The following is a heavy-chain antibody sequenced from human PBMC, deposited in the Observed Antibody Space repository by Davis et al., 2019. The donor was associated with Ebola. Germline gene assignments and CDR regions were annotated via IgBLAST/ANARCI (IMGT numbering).Heavy chain of an antibody. CDR1: GGTFSSYA. CDR2: INPSGGST. D-gene: IGHD2-2*01. CDR3: ARVYCSSTSCYYYYGMDV. Sequence: ASVKVSCKASGGTFSSYAISWVRQAPGQGLEWMGIINPSGGSTSYAQKFQGRVTMTRDTSTSTVYMELSSLRSEDTAVYYCARVYCSSTSCYYYYGMDVWGQGTTVTVSS. V-gene: IGHV1-46*01. J-gene: IGHJ6*02.